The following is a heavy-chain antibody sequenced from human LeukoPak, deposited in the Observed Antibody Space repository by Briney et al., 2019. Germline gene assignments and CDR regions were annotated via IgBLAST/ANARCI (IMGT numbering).Heavy chain of an antibody. CDR1: GFTFSSYA. Sequence: PGGSLRLSCAASGFTFSSYAMSWVRQAPGKGLEWVSALSGSGASTYYADSVKGRFTISRDNSKNTLYLQMNSLRAEDTAIYYCAKDIVVVPAATALWDCWGQGTLVTVSS. D-gene: IGHD2-2*01. CDR2: LSGSGAST. CDR3: AKDIVVVPAATALWDC. V-gene: IGHV3-23*01. J-gene: IGHJ4*02.